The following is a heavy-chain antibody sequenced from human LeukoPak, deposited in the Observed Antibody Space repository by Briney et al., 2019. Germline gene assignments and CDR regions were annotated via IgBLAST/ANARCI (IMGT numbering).Heavy chain of an antibody. CDR2: INPNSGGT. J-gene: IGHJ4*02. V-gene: IGHV1-2*02. CDR3: ARGDIYCSSTSCLFDY. Sequence: GASVKVSCKASGYTFTTYPLHCVRQAPGQRLEWMGWINPNSGGTNYAQKFQGRVTMTRDTSISTAYMELSRLRSDDTAVYYCARGDIYCSSTSCLFDYWGQGTLVTVSS. CDR1: GYTFTTYP. D-gene: IGHD2-2*01.